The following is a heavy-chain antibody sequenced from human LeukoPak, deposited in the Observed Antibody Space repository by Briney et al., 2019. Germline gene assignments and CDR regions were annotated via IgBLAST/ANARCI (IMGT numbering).Heavy chain of an antibody. J-gene: IGHJ5*02. Sequence: PSQTLSLTCTVSGGSISSGSYYWSWIRQPAGKGLEWIGRIYTSGSTNYNPSLKSRVTISVDTSKNQFSLKLSSVTAADTAVYYCARGYYCSGGSCYDDHWFDPWGQGTPVTVSS. CDR1: GGSISSGSYY. V-gene: IGHV4-61*02. D-gene: IGHD2-15*01. CDR3: ARGYYCSGGSCYDDHWFDP. CDR2: IYTSGST.